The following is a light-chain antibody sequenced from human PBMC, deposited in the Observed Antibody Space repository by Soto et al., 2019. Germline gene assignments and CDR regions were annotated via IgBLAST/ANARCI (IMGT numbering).Light chain of an antibody. V-gene: IGLV2-8*01. CDR1: SSDVGGHNY. Sequence: QSALTQPPSASGSPGQSVTISCTGTSSDVGGHNYVSWYQQHPGKAPKLMIYEVSKRPSGVPDRFSGSKSGITASLTVSGLQAEDEADYYCSSYAGSNNLVFAGGTKLTVL. CDR3: SSYAGSNNLV. J-gene: IGLJ2*01. CDR2: EVS.